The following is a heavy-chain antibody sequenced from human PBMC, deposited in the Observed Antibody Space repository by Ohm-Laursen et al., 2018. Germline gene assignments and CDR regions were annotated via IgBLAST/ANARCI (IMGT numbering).Heavy chain of an antibody. J-gene: IGHJ3*02. V-gene: IGHV4-59*01. CDR3: ARDRNDYVWGNYRFSSAFDI. D-gene: IGHD3-16*02. CDR1: GGSISTYS. Sequence: LSLPRPVSGGSISTYSWSWIRQPPGKGLERIGYINYSGSTNYNPSRKSRITISVDTSKNQFSLKPSSVTAADTAVYYCARDRNDYVWGNYRFSSAFDIWGQGTMVTVSS. CDR2: INYSGST.